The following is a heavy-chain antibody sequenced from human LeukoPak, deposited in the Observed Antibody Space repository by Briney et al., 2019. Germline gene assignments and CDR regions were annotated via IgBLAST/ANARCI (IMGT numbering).Heavy chain of an antibody. CDR2: IYTSGST. J-gene: IGHJ4*02. Sequence: SETLSLTCTVSGGSISSYYWSWIRQPAGKGLEWIGRIYTSGSTNYNPSLKSRVTMSVDTSKNQTSLKLSSVTAADTAMYYCARSSSGWSQGCFDYWGQGTLVTVSS. CDR1: GGSISSYY. CDR3: ARSSSGWSQGCFDY. D-gene: IGHD6-19*01. V-gene: IGHV4-4*07.